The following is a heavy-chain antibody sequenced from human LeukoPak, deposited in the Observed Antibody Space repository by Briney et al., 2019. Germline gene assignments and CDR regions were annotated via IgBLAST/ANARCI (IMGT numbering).Heavy chain of an antibody. J-gene: IGHJ4*02. CDR2: INHSGST. D-gene: IGHD3-22*01. V-gene: IGHV4-34*01. CDR3: ARRETLYYYDTNSGYYPY. Sequence: GSLRLSCAASGFTFSNYWMSWVRQAPGKGLEWIGEINHSGSTNYNPSLKSRVTISVDTSKNQFSLKLSSVTAADTAVYYCARRETLYYYDTNSGYYPYWGQGTLVTVSS. CDR1: GFTFSNYW.